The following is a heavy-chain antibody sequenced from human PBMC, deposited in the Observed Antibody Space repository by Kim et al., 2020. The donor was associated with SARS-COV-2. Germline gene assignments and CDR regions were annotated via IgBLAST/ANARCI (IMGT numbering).Heavy chain of an antibody. J-gene: IGHJ6*02. CDR3: AKDAHNGGMLQYRYYSGYGMDV. V-gene: IGHV3-30*18. CDR1: GFTFSSYG. CDR2: ISYDGSNK. Sequence: GGSLRLSCAASGFTFSSYGMHWVRQAPGKGLEWVAVISYDGSNKYYADSVKGRFTISRDNSKNTLYLQMNSLRAEDTAVYYCAKDAHNGGMLQYRYYSGYGMDVWGQGTTVTVSS. D-gene: IGHD2-8*01.